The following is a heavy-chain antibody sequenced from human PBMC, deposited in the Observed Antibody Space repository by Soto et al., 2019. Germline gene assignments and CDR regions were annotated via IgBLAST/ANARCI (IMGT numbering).Heavy chain of an antibody. CDR3: ARWAVVVPAAIDAFDI. CDR1: GYTFTSYG. D-gene: IGHD2-2*01. V-gene: IGHV1-18*01. CDR2: ISAYNGNT. J-gene: IGHJ3*02. Sequence: ASVKVSCKASGYTFTSYGISWVRQAPGQGLEWMGWISAYNGNTNYAQKLQGRVTMTTDTSTSTAYMELRSLRSDDTAVYYCARWAVVVPAAIDAFDIWAKGQWSPSPQ.